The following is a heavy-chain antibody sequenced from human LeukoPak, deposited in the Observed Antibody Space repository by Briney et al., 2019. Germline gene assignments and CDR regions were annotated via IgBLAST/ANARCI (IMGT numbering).Heavy chain of an antibody. D-gene: IGHD4-17*01. CDR1: GFTFSSFN. CDR3: ARGIYGDPVAFDS. CDR2: LKSDGSTA. Sequence: GGSLRLSCAASGFTFSSFNMHWVRHAPGKGVVWVSRLKSDGSTAMYADSVEGRFTISRDNARNTVPLLMSSLTVEDTGVYYCARGIYGDPVAFDSWGQGALVTVSS. J-gene: IGHJ4*02. V-gene: IGHV3-74*03.